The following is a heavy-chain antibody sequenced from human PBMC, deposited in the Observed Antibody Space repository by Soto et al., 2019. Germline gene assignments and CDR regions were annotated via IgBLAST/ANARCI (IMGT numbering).Heavy chain of an antibody. D-gene: IGHD6-13*01. J-gene: IGHJ4*02. CDR1: GFTFSSYA. CDR3: ARSLFIAATDTEPFDS. Sequence: RLSCAASGFTFSSYAMSWVRQAPGKGLEWVSAISGGGNDRFYADSVKGRFTISRDNSKNTLYLHMNSLRAEDTAVHYCARSLFIAATDTEPFDSWGQGTLVTVSS. V-gene: IGHV3-23*01. CDR2: ISGGGNDR.